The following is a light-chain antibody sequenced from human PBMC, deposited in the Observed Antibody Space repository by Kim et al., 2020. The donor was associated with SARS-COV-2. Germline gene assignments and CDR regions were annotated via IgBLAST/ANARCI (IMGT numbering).Light chain of an antibody. CDR3: QQYNDWPIT. J-gene: IGKJ5*01. V-gene: IGKV3-15*01. CDR2: GAS. Sequence: SPGERATLACRARQSVTSNLAWYQQKPGQAPRLLIYGASTRASGIPARFSGSGSETEFTLTISSLQSEDFAVYYCQQYNDWPITFGQGTRLEIK. CDR1: QSVTSN.